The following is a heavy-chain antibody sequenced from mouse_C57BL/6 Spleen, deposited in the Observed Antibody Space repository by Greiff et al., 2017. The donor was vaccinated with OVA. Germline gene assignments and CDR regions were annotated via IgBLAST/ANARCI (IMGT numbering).Heavy chain of an antibody. J-gene: IGHJ2*01. CDR3: ARDYSNYFDY. V-gene: IGHV5-6*01. CDR1: GFTFSSYG. D-gene: IGHD2-5*01. Sequence: VQLKESGGDLVKPGGSLKLSCAASGFTFSSYGMSWVRQTPDKRLEWVATISSGGSYTYYPDSVKGRFTISRDNAKNTLYLQMISLKSEDTAMYYCARDYSNYFDYWGQGTTLTVSS. CDR2: ISSGGSYT.